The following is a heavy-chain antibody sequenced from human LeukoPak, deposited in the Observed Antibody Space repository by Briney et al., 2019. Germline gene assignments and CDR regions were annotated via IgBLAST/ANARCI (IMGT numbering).Heavy chain of an antibody. CDR3: ARPVPSRLGWFDP. CDR1: GGSISSSSYY. D-gene: IGHD1-1*01. CDR2: IYYSGST. V-gene: IGHV4-39*01. J-gene: IGHJ5*02. Sequence: SETLSLTCTVSGGSISSSSYYWGWIRQPPGKGLEWIGSIYYSGSTYYNPSLKSRVTISVDTSKNQFSLKLTSVTAADTAVYYCARPVPSRLGWFDPWGQGTLVTVSS.